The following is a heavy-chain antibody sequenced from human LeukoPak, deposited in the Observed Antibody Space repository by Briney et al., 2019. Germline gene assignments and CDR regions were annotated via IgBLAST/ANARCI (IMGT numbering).Heavy chain of an antibody. CDR2: IKQDGSER. V-gene: IGHV3-7*01. CDR1: GFTFSSYS. J-gene: IGHJ4*02. Sequence: GGSLRLSCAASGFTFSSYSMSWVRQAPGKGLEWLANIKQDGSERSYVDSVKGRFTISRDSAKSSLYLQMNSLRAEDTAVYYCARHRNKWELPPFDYWGQGTLVTVSS. CDR3: ARHRNKWELPPFDY. D-gene: IGHD1-26*01.